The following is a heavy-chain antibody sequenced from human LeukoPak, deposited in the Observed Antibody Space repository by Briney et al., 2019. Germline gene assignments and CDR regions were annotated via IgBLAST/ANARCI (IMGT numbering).Heavy chain of an antibody. Sequence: GGSLRLSCAASGFTFSSYWMYWVRQAPGKGLVWVSLINPDGSGTYYADSVRGRFTISRDNAKNTLYLQMNSLRDEDTAVYYCARDYDYIWGSYRYTFDYWGQGTLVTVSS. V-gene: IGHV3-74*01. J-gene: IGHJ4*02. CDR3: ARDYDYIWGSYRYTFDY. CDR2: INPDGSGT. D-gene: IGHD3-16*02. CDR1: GFTFSSYW.